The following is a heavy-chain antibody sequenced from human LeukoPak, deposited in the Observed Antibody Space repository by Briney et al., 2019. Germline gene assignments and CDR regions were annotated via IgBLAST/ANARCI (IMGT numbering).Heavy chain of an antibody. CDR1: GGSISSYY. J-gene: IGHJ4*02. CDR2: IYTSGST. D-gene: IGHD1-26*01. Sequence: SETLSLTCTVSGGSISSYYWSWIRQPAGKGLEWIGRIYTSGSTNYNPSLMSRVTMSVDTSKNQFSLKLSSVTAADTAVYYCARDRDSGSPYFDYWGQGTLVTVSS. V-gene: IGHV4-4*07. CDR3: ARDRDSGSPYFDY.